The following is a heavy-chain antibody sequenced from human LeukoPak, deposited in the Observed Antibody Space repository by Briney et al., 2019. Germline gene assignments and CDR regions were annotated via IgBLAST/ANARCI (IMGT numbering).Heavy chain of an antibody. CDR1: GVTFSNYA. D-gene: IGHD4-17*01. CDR3: ARDPNGEYISAFEF. J-gene: IGHJ3*01. V-gene: IGHV3-23*01. Sequence: PGGSLRLSCAASGVTFSNYAVMWVRQAPGQGLEWVSAITCGGAPRYADSVKGRFTISRDNSKNTLYLQMNSLRAEHTAQYFCARDPNGEYISAFEFWGRGTVVTVSS. CDR2: ITCGGAP.